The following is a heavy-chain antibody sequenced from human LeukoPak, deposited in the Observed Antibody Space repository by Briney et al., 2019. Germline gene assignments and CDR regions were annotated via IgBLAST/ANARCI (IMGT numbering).Heavy chain of an antibody. Sequence: GGSLRLSCAASGFTFSSYGMPWVRQAPGKGRKGVAFIRYGGSNKYYADSVKGRFTISRDNSKNTLYLQMNSLRAEDTAVYYCAKDEDYYDSSGYYCFWGQGTLVTVSS. V-gene: IGHV3-30*02. CDR1: GFTFSSYG. D-gene: IGHD3-22*01. CDR2: IRYGGSNK. CDR3: AKDEDYYDSSGYYCF. J-gene: IGHJ4*02.